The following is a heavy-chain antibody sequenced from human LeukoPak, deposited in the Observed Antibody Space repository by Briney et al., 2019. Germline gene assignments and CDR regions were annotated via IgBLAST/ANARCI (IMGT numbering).Heavy chain of an antibody. J-gene: IGHJ4*02. V-gene: IGHV3-66*01. D-gene: IGHD5-18*01. CDR2: IYSGGST. CDR3: AREHGTAMVTWFDY. Sequence: GGSLRLSCAASGFTVSSNYMSCVRQAPGKGLEWVSVIYSGGSTYYADSVKGRFTISRDNSKNTLYLQMNSLSAEDTAVYYCAREHGTAMVTWFDYWGQGTLVTVSS. CDR1: GFTVSSNY.